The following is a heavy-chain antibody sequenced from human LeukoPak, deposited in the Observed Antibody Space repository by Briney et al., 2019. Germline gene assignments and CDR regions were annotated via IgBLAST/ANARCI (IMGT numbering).Heavy chain of an antibody. D-gene: IGHD1-20*01. CDR2: ISWNSGRI. CDR1: GFTFDEYA. V-gene: IGHV3-9*01. J-gene: IGHJ4*02. CDR3: ASFNWNYFDY. Sequence: GRSLRLSCAASGFTFDEYAMHWVRQAPGKGLEWVSGISWNSGRIAYADSVKGRFTISRDNAKNSLYLQMNSLRAEDTAVYYCASFNWNYFDYWGQGTLVTVSS.